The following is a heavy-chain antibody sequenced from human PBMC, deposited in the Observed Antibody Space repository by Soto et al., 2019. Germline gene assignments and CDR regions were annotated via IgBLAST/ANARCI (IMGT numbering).Heavy chain of an antibody. J-gene: IGHJ4*02. CDR1: GFTFSSYW. V-gene: IGHV3-74*01. Sequence: EVQLVESGGGLVQPGGSLRLSCAASGFTFSSYWMHWVRQAPGKGLVWVSRINSDGSSTSYADSVKGRFTISSDNAKNTLYLQMNSLRAEDTAVYYCARDRGYYDSSGYSLLFDYWGQGTLVTVSS. CDR2: INSDGSST. D-gene: IGHD3-22*01. CDR3: ARDRGYYDSSGYSLLFDY.